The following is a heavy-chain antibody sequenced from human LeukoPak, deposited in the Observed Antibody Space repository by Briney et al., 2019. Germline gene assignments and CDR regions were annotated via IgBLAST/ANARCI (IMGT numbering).Heavy chain of an antibody. CDR2: ISSSSSTI. Sequence: GGSLRLSCAASGFTFSSYSMNWVRQAPGKGLEWVSYISSSSSTIYYADSVKGRFTISRDNAKNSLYLQMNSLRAEDTAVYYCAREEYYYDSSGYYYPWGQGTLVTVSS. D-gene: IGHD3-22*01. V-gene: IGHV3-48*01. CDR3: AREEYYYDSSGYYYP. CDR1: GFTFSSYS. J-gene: IGHJ5*02.